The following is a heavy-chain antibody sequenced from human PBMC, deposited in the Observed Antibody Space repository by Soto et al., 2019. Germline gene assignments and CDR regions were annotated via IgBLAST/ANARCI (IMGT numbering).Heavy chain of an antibody. CDR1: GFTFSSYE. Sequence: PGGSLRLSCAASGFTFSSYEMNWVRQAPGKGLEWVSYISSSGSTIYYADSVKGRFTISRDNAKNSLYLQMNSLRAEDTAVYYCARNTRIYGMDVWGQGTTVTVSS. J-gene: IGHJ6*02. CDR2: ISSSGSTI. V-gene: IGHV3-48*03. CDR3: ARNTRIYGMDV. D-gene: IGHD2-15*01.